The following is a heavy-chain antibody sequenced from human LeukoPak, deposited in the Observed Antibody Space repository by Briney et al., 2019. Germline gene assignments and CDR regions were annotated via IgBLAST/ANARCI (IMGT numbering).Heavy chain of an antibody. CDR1: GFTFSFYA. D-gene: IGHD3-3*01. Sequence: PGGSLRLSCVASGFTFSFYAMTWVRQAPGKGLEWVSSIDGRSSPTYYADSVKGRFTISRDNSKNTLYLLLNSLRAEDTAVYYCAGFHDFWRWGQGTLVTVSS. J-gene: IGHJ4*02. V-gene: IGHV3-23*01. CDR3: AGFHDFWR. CDR2: IDGRSSPT.